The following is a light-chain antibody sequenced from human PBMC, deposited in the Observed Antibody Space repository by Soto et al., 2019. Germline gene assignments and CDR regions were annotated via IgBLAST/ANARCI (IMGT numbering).Light chain of an antibody. J-gene: IGLJ3*02. CDR2: EDD. CDR1: SGSIVSNF. CDR3: QSDGGVSGA. Sequence: NSMLTQPHSVSGTPGQTVTISCSRTSGSIVSNFVQWYQQRPGRAPNPVIYEDDQRPSGVPDRFSGSIYNSSDSVSLTIPGLKNEAEANYFGQSDGGVSGAFGGGTKLTVL. V-gene: IGLV6-57*03.